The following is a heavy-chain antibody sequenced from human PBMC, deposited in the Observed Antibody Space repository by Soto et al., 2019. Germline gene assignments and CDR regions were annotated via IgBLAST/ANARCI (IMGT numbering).Heavy chain of an antibody. D-gene: IGHD2-15*01. V-gene: IGHV4-34*01. CDR3: ARGQYCSGGSCRYYYYYYMDV. CDR1: GGSFSGYY. J-gene: IGHJ6*03. CDR2: INHSGST. Sequence: SETLSLTCAVYGGSFSGYYWSWIRQPPGKGLEWIGEINHSGSTNYNPSLKSRVTISVDTSKNQFSLKLSSVTAADTAVYYCARGQYCSGGSCRYYYYYYMDVWGKGTTVTVSS.